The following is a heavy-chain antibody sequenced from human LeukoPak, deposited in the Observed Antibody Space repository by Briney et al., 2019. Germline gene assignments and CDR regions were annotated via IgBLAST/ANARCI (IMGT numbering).Heavy chain of an antibody. CDR3: ARGRTFDN. J-gene: IGHJ4*02. CDR1: GGSISNSIYY. V-gene: IGHV4-39*07. Sequence: PSETLSLTCTVSGGSISNSIYYWGWFRQPPGKGLEWIGSFYYSGSTYYNPSLKSRVTISVDTSKNQFSLRLSSVTAADTAVYYCARGRTFDNWGQGTLVTVSS. CDR2: FYYSGST.